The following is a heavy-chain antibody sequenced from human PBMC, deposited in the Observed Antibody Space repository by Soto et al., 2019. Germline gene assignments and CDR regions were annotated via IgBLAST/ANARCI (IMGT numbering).Heavy chain of an antibody. CDR2: IYSDNNT. V-gene: IGHV3-53*02. CDR1: GFTVSSDS. J-gene: IGHJ6*02. CDR3: ARHYSAMGV. Sequence: VQLVETGGDLIQPGGSLRLSCAASGFTVSSDSMTWVRQAPGKRLEWISIIYSDNNTDYADSVKGRFSISRDTSKNILYLQMNSLRAEDTAEYYCARHYSAMGVWGQGTTVTVSS.